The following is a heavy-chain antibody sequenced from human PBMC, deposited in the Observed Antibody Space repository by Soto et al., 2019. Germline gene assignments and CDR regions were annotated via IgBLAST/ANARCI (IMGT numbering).Heavy chain of an antibody. CDR1: GGSISSYY. J-gene: IGHJ4*02. Sequence: QVQLQESGPGLVKPSETLSLTCTVSGGSISSYYWSWIRQPPGKGLEWIGYINYSGSTNYNPSLKSRVTISVDTSKNQFSLKLSSVTAADTAVYYCARVKIPAAPFDYWGQGTLVTVSS. D-gene: IGHD2-2*01. V-gene: IGHV4-59*01. CDR2: INYSGST. CDR3: ARVKIPAAPFDY.